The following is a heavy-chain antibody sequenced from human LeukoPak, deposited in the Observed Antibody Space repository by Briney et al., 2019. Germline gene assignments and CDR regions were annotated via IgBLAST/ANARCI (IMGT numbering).Heavy chain of an antibody. CDR1: GGSISSYY. V-gene: IGHV4-4*07. D-gene: IGHD2-2*02. CDR3: ARGELGYCSSTSCYRLDP. Sequence: SETLSLTCNVSGGSISSYYWSWIRQPAGKGLDCLGRIYTSGSTNYNPSLKSRVTMSVDTSKNQFSLKLSSVTAADTAVYNCARGELGYCSSTSCYRLDPWGQGTLVTVSS. CDR2: IYTSGST. J-gene: IGHJ5*02.